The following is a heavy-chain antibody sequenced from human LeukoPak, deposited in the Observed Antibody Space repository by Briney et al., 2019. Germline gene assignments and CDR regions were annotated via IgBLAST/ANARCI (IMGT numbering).Heavy chain of an antibody. Sequence: SETLSLTCTVSGGSIRSSIYYWGWIRQPPGKGLEWFGSIYYSGSTYYNASLKSRGTISVDTSKNQVSLKLNSVTAADTAVYFCARQVVAVAGTGYFDYWGQGTLVTVSS. J-gene: IGHJ4*02. D-gene: IGHD6-19*01. V-gene: IGHV4-39*01. CDR1: GGSIRSSIYY. CDR2: IYYSGST. CDR3: ARQVVAVAGTGYFDY.